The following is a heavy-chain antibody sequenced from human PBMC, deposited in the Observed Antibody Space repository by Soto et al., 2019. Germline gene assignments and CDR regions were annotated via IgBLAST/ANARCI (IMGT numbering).Heavy chain of an antibody. CDR3: AADRHRIVIGSSAFDP. J-gene: IGHJ5*02. D-gene: IGHD6-6*01. Sequence: ASVKVSCKVSGYTLTELSMHWVRQAPGKGLEWMGGFDPEDGETIYARKFQGRVTMTEDTSTDTAYMELSSLRSEDTAVYYCAADRHRIVIGSSAFDPWGLGTLVTVS. V-gene: IGHV1-24*01. CDR2: FDPEDGET. CDR1: GYTLTELS.